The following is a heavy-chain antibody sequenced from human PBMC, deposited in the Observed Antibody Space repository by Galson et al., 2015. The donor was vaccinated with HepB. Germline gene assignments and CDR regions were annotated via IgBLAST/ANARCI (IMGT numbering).Heavy chain of an antibody. D-gene: IGHD3-10*01. CDR3: AKDYYGSGSYSGGYYFDY. Sequence: SVKVSCKASGYTFTSYAMNWVRQAPGQGLEWMGWINTNTGNPTYAQGFTGRFVFSLDTSVSTAYLQISSLKAEDTAVYYCAKDYYGSGSYSGGYYFDYWGQGTLVTVSS. J-gene: IGHJ4*02. CDR2: INTNTGNP. CDR1: GYTFTSYA. V-gene: IGHV7-4-1*02.